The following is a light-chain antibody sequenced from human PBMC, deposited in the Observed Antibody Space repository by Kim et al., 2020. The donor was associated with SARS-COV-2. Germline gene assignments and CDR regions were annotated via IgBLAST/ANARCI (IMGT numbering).Light chain of an antibody. CDR1: QSLLHSNGYNY. J-gene: IGKJ1*01. CDR3: MQALQTPK. CDR2: LGS. Sequence: EPASISCRSSQSLLHSNGYNYLDWYLQKPGQSPQLLIYLGSNRASGVPDRFSGSGSGTDFTLKISRVEAEDVGVYYCMQALQTPKFGQGTKVEIK. V-gene: IGKV2-28*01.